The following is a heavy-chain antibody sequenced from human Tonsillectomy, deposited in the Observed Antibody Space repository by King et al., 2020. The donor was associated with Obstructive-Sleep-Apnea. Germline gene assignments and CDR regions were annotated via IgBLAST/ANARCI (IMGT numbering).Heavy chain of an antibody. D-gene: IGHD3-3*01. V-gene: IGHV3-30*04. CDR3: ARRSPTIFGLSLESSYYYYGMDV. CDR1: RFTFSSYG. CDR2: ISYDGSDK. J-gene: IGHJ6*02. Sequence: VQLVESGGGVVQPGRSLRLSCAASRFTFSSYGMHWVRQAPGKGLEWVAVISYDGSDKYFADSVKGRFTIVRDNSKKILYLQMNSLRAEDTAVYYGARRSPTIFGLSLESSYYYYGMDVWGQGTTVTVSS.